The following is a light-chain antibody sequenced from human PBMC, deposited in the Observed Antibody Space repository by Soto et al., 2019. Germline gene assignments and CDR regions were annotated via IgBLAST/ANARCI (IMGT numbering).Light chain of an antibody. J-gene: IGKJ4*01. CDR2: AAS. CDR1: QGISTW. Sequence: DIQMTQSPSSVSASVGDRVTITCRASQGISTWLAWFQQKPGKAPKLLIAAASKLQSGVPSRFIGSGSGTDFTLTLNSLQPEDFATYYCQQTNSFPLTFGGGTKVDIK. CDR3: QQTNSFPLT. V-gene: IGKV1D-12*01.